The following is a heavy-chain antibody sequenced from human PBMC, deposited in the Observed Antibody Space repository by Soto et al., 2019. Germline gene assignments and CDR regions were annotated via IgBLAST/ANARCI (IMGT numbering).Heavy chain of an antibody. CDR1: GGSISSYY. Sequence: PSETLSLTCTVAGGSISSYYWSWIRQPPGKGLEWIGYIYYSGSTNYNPSLKSRVTISVDTSKNQFSLKLSSVTAADTAVYYCASSYYYDSSPDYWGQGTLVTVSS. J-gene: IGHJ4*02. CDR2: IYYSGST. CDR3: ASSYYYDSSPDY. V-gene: IGHV4-59*01. D-gene: IGHD3-22*01.